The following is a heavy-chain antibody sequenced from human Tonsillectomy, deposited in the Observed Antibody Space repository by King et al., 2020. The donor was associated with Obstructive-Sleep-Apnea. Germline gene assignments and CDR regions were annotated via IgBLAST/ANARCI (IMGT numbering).Heavy chain of an antibody. CDR1: GFSFSSYA. D-gene: IGHD1-1*01. CDR2: ISYDPSNK. CDR3: ARASCNNWDDAFDV. J-gene: IGHJ3*01. Sequence: VQLVESGGGVVQPGRSLRLSCAASGFSFSSYAMHWVRQAPGKGLEWVAIISYDPSNKYYANSGKGRLTISRDNSKSKLYLQMNSLRAEDTAVYYCARASCNNWDDAFDVWGHGTMVTVSS. V-gene: IGHV3-30-3*01.